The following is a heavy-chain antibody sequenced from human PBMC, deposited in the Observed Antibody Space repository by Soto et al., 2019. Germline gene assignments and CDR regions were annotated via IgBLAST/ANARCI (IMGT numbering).Heavy chain of an antibody. CDR2: IYHGGST. CDR1: GGSISSSHW. D-gene: IGHD6-6*01. J-gene: IGHJ4*02. Sequence: SETLSLTCAVSGGSISSSHWWSWVRQPPGKGLEWIWEIYHGGSTNYNPSLKSRVTISVDKAKNQFSLKLSSVTAADTAVDYCAREGERGSSSTYYFDYWGQGTLVTVSS. V-gene: IGHV4-4*02. CDR3: AREGERGSSSTYYFDY.